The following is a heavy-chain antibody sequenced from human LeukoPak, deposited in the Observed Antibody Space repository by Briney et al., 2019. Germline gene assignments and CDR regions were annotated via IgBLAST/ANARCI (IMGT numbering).Heavy chain of an antibody. CDR3: VRAMGTS. CDR1: GGSISSYY. V-gene: IGHV4-59*08. CDR2: IYYSGST. J-gene: IGHJ4*02. Sequence: SETLSLTCTVSGGSISSYYWSWIRQPPGKGLEWIGYIYYSGSTNYNPSLKSRVTISVDTSKNQFSLKLSSVTAADTAVYYCVRAMGTSWGQRTLVTVSS. D-gene: IGHD7-27*01.